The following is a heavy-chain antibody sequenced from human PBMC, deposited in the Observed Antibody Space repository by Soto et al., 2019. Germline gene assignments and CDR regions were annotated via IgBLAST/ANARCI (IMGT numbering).Heavy chain of an antibody. Sequence: QTLSLTCAISGDSVSSNSAAWNWIRQSPSRGLEWLGRTYYRSKWYNDYAVSVKSRITINPDTSKNQFSLQLNSVTPEDTAVYYCARDRSSSRAWYYYGMDVWGQGTTVTVSS. CDR2: TYYRSKWYN. J-gene: IGHJ6*02. V-gene: IGHV6-1*01. CDR1: GDSVSSNSAA. CDR3: ARDRSSSRAWYYYGMDV. D-gene: IGHD6-13*01.